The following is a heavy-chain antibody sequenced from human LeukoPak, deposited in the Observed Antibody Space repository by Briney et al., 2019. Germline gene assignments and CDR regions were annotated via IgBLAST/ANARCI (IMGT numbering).Heavy chain of an antibody. Sequence: PSETLSLTCTVSGGSINSYYWSWVRQPPGKGLEWVGYIYSSGSTNYNPSLKSRVIISVDTSKNQFSLKLSSVTAADTAVYYCARRTLCCGERFDPWGQGTLVTVSS. CDR3: ARRTLCCGERFDP. J-gene: IGHJ5*02. CDR2: IYSSGST. D-gene: IGHD3-16*01. V-gene: IGHV4-59*08. CDR1: GGSINSYY.